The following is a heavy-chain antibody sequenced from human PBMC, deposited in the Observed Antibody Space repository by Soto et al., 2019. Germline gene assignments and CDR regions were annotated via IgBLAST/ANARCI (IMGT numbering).Heavy chain of an antibody. J-gene: IGHJ5*01. Sequence: QVQLVESGPGLVKPSQTLSLTCSVSGDSISSVDYFWAWIHQPPGQALEYIGYIYKSATTYYNPSFESRVAISLDTSKSQFSLNVTSVTAADTAVYFCARGRYCLTGRCFPNWFDSWGQGTLVTVSS. CDR2: IYKSATT. V-gene: IGHV4-30-4*01. CDR3: ARGRYCLTGRCFPNWFDS. D-gene: IGHD2-15*01. CDR1: GDSISSVDYF.